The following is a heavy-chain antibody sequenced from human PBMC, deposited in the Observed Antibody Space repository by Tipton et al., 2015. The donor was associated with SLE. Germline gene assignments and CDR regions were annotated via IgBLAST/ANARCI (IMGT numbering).Heavy chain of an antibody. CDR1: GGSFSGYY. V-gene: IGHV4-34*01. CDR3: ARGLEAVAYTDYGMDV. J-gene: IGHJ6*02. CDR2: INHSGST. D-gene: IGHD6-19*01. Sequence: TLSLTCAVYGGSFSGYYWSWIRQPPGKGLEWIGEINHSGSTNYNPSLKSRVTISVDTSKNQFSLKLSSVTAADTAVYYCARGLEAVAYTDYGMDVWGQGTTVTVSS.